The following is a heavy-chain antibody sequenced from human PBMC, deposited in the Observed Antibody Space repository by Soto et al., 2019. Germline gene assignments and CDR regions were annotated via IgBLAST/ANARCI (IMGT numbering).Heavy chain of an antibody. D-gene: IGHD6-13*01. CDR2: IWYDGSNK. J-gene: IGHJ4*02. Sequence: QVQLVESGGGVVQPGRSLRLSCAASGCTFSSYGMHWVRQAPGKGLEWVAVIWYDGSNKYYADSVKGRFTISRDNSKNTLYLQMNSLRAEDTAVYYCAREGYIAAAGPHYYFDYWGQGTLVTVSS. CDR3: AREGYIAAAGPHYYFDY. V-gene: IGHV3-33*01. CDR1: GCTFSSYG.